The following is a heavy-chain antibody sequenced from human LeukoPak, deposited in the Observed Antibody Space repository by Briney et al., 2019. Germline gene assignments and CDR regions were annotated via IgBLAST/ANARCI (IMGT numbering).Heavy chain of an antibody. J-gene: IGHJ4*02. CDR1: GGSISSGGYY. Sequence: PSETLSLTCTVSGGSISSGGYYWSWIRQPPGKGLEWIGYIFHSGGTSYNPSLKTRVFFSVDTSQNQFSLKLNSVTAADTAVYYCTRHPGNPMTVVNGAFDYWGQGTLVTVSS. CDR2: IFHSGGT. V-gene: IGHV4-30-2*05. CDR3: TRHPGNPMTVVNGAFDY. D-gene: IGHD4/OR15-4a*01.